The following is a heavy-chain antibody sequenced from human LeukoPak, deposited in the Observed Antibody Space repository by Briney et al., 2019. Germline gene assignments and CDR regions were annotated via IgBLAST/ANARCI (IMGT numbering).Heavy chain of an antibody. V-gene: IGHV4-34*01. CDR2: INHSGST. D-gene: IGHD7-27*01. Sequence: SETLSLTCAVYGESFSGYYWSWIRQPPGKGLEWIGEINHSGSTNYNPSLKSRVTISVDTSKNQFSLKLSSVTAADTAVYYCATLATPGWFNPWGQGTLVTVSS. J-gene: IGHJ5*02. CDR3: ATLATPGWFNP. CDR1: GESFSGYY.